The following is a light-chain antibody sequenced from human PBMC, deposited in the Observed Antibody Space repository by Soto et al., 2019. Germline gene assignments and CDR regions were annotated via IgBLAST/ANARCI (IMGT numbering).Light chain of an antibody. V-gene: IGKV3-20*01. CDR1: QSVNYN. CDR3: QQYGSSPTWT. J-gene: IGKJ1*01. Sequence: IVLTQSPGTLSLSPGERATLSCRASQSVNYNLAWYQQKPGHAPRLLIYITSARATVIPDRFSGSGSGTDFTLTISRLEPEDSAVYYCQQYGSSPTWTFGQGTKVDIK. CDR2: ITS.